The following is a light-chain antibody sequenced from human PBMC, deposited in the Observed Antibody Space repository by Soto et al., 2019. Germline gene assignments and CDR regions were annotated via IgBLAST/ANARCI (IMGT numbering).Light chain of an antibody. CDR3: QQYDVWHPIT. J-gene: IGKJ5*01. CDR2: RAT. V-gene: IGKV3-15*01. Sequence: EVLLTQSPAALSLSPGETATLSCRASHSVVDNLAWYQQRPGQAPRLLIYRATSRATGVPDRFSGSGTGTEFSLTIRSLQSEDFAVYYCQQYDVWHPITFGQGTRLEVK. CDR1: HSVVDN.